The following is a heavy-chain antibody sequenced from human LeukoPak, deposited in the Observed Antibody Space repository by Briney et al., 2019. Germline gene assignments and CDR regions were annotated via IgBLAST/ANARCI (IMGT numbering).Heavy chain of an antibody. Sequence: PGXSLRLSCAASGFTFSIYGMHWGRQAPGKGVDWVAYIRNDGSKKKYAESVKGRVTISRDNTKNTMYLQMNSLGAEDTAVYYCAKKEGNLHWLDYWGQGTLVTVSS. D-gene: IGHD3-9*01. V-gene: IGHV3-30*02. CDR2: IRNDGSKK. CDR3: AKKEGNLHWLDY. J-gene: IGHJ4*02. CDR1: GFTFSIYG.